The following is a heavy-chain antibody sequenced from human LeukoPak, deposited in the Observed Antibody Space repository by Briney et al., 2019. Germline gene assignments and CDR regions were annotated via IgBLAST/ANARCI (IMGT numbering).Heavy chain of an antibody. CDR2: IYSSDSDT. V-gene: IGHV5-51*01. Sequence: GVSLQISFPGPGFSFTSYWIGWARPATGQGLGWRGSIYSSDSDTRYSPSFQGQVTISADKSISTACLQWSSLKASDTAMYYCARSLDLTYMAVWSKGTSVTVPS. CDR1: GFSFTSYW. D-gene: IGHD1-1*01. CDR3: ARSLDLTYMAV. J-gene: IGHJ6*03.